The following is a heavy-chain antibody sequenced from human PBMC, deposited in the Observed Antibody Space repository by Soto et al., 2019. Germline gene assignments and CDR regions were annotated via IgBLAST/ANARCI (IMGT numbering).Heavy chain of an antibody. CDR1: GFTFSSYN. V-gene: IGHV3-21*01. CDR2: ISSSTSYI. Sequence: GGSLRLSCAASGFTFSSYNMNWVRQAPGKGLEWVSSISSSTSYIYSADSVKGRFTIFRDNAKSSLYLQMNSLRAEDTAVYYFASDPNYYDSSGYPYHYYGIDVWGQGTTVTVSS. CDR3: ASDPNYYDSSGYPYHYYGIDV. J-gene: IGHJ6*02. D-gene: IGHD3-22*01.